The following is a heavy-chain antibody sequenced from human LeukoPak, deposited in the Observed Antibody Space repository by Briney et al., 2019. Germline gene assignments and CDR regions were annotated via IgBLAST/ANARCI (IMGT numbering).Heavy chain of an antibody. J-gene: IGHJ4*02. V-gene: IGHV1-2*02. CDR2: INPNSGGT. D-gene: IGHD6-19*01. CDR3: ARAYTAVAGTIIEDYFDY. CDR1: GYTFTGYY. Sequence: GASVKVSCKASGYTFTGYYMHWVRQAPGQGLECMGWINPNSGGTNYAQKFQGRVTMTRDTSISTAYMELSRLRSDDTAVYYCARAYTAVAGTIIEDYFDYWDQGTLVTVSS.